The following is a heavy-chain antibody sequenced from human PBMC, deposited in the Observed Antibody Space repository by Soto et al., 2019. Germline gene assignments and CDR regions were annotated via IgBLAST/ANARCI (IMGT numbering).Heavy chain of an antibody. D-gene: IGHD1-26*01. Sequence: PGGSLRLSCAASGFTFSNAWMSWVRQAPGKGLEWVGRIKSKTDGGTTDYAAPVKGRFTISRDGSKNTLYLQMNSLKTEDTAVYYCTTGEVGAASYYSYCMDVWGQGTTVTVS. CDR2: IKSKTDGGTT. V-gene: IGHV3-15*01. CDR3: TTGEVGAASYYSYCMDV. J-gene: IGHJ6*02. CDR1: GFTFSNAW.